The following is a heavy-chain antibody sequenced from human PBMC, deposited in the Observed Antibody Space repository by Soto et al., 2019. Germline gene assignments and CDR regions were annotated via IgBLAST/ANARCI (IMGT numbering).Heavy chain of an antibody. CDR2: IWYDGRTE. D-gene: IGHD3-3*01. Sequence: QMQLVESGGGDVQPGRSLRLSCAASGFTFTNYHMHWVRQAPGKGLEWVAVIWYDGRTEYYAESVKGRFTISRDNSKNTVYQQMNSLRAEDTAVYYCAKDKQRFLEWLLSAALDLRGQGTMVTVSP. CDR3: AKDKQRFLEWLLSAALDL. CDR1: GFTFTNYH. V-gene: IGHV3-33*06. J-gene: IGHJ3*01.